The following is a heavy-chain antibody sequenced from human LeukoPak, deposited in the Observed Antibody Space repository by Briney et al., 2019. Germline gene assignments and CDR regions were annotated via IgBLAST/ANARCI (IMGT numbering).Heavy chain of an antibody. D-gene: IGHD5-24*01. J-gene: IGHJ4*02. CDR2: ISYDGSNK. Sequence: PPGGSLRLSRAASGFTFSSYAMHWVRQAPGKGLEWVAVISYDGSNKYYADSVKGRFTISRDNSKNTLYLQMNSLRAEDTAVYYCARDVEYYFDYWGQGTLVTVSS. CDR1: GFTFSSYA. V-gene: IGHV3-30-3*01. CDR3: ARDVEYYFDY.